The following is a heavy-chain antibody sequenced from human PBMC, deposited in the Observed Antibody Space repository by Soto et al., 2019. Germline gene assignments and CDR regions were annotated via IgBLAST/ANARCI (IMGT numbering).Heavy chain of an antibody. CDR2: IYHTGST. V-gene: IGHV4-59*11. Sequence: SETLSLTCTVSGGSITSHYWSWIRQSQGRGLEHIAYIYHTGSTNYNPSLKSRITTSVDTSKNQFSLSLTSVTAADTAVYYCARGNDLIYFWGQGILVTVSS. J-gene: IGHJ4*02. D-gene: IGHD3-3*01. CDR3: ARGNDLIYF. CDR1: GGSITSHY.